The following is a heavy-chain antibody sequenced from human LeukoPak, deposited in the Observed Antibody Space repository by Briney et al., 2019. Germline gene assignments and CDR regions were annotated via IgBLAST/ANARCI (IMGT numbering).Heavy chain of an antibody. CDR1: GFTFNNYA. J-gene: IGHJ4*02. CDR3: ASKYTSRAAAATDY. Sequence: PGGSLRLSCTASGFTFNNYAMAWVRQAPGKGLEWVSAITGSGAYTDYADSVKGRFTISRDNSKNTLYLQMNSLRAEDTAVYYCASKYTSRAAAATDYWGQGTLVTVSS. D-gene: IGHD6-13*01. V-gene: IGHV3-23*01. CDR2: ITGSGAYT.